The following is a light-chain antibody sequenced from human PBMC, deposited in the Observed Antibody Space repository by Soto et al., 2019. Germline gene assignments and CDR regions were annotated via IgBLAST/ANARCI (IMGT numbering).Light chain of an antibody. J-gene: IGKJ5*01. Sequence: DIQMTQSPSSLSASVGDRVTVTCRASQDIGNYLNWYQQKPGKAPKLLIYDASNLETGVPSRFSGSGSGTGFTFTISSLQPEDCATYYCQQYESLPLTFGQGTRLEIK. CDR2: DAS. CDR1: QDIGNY. V-gene: IGKV1-33*01. CDR3: QQYESLPLT.